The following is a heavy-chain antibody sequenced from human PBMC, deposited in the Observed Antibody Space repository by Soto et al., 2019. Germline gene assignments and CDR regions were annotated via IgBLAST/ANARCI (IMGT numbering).Heavy chain of an antibody. CDR2: IYYSGST. D-gene: IGHD3-22*01. Sequence: PSETLSLTCTVSGGSISSGGYYWSWILQHPGKGLEWIGYIYYSGSTYYNPSLKSRVTISVDTSKNQFSLKLSSVTAADTAVYYCARVDYYDSSGYYYYYGMDVWGQGTTVTVSS. V-gene: IGHV4-31*03. CDR1: GGSISSGGYY. CDR3: ARVDYYDSSGYYYYYGMDV. J-gene: IGHJ6*02.